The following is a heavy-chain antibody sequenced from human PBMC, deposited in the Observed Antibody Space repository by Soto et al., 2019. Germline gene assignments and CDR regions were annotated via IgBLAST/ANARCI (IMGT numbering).Heavy chain of an antibody. V-gene: IGHV4-4*07. Sequence: KPSETLSLTCSVSGGSMRSFYWNWLRQPAGQGLEWIGRIYSRGDTNYNPSVKSRVTMSVDTSKNEFSLRLNSVTAADTAVYYCAGIGEDVYYGMDVWGQGTTVTVSS. CDR1: GGSMRSFY. J-gene: IGHJ6*02. CDR2: IYSRGDT. D-gene: IGHD2-21*01. CDR3: AGIGEDVYYGMDV.